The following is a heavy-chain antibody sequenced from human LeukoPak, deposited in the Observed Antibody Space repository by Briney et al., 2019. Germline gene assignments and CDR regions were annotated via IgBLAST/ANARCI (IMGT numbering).Heavy chain of an antibody. CDR3: CVGERLTQRSLGY. CDR2: ISDSGDST. Sequence: GGSLRLSCAASGFTFSSYAMSWVRQAPGKGLEWVSAISDSGDSTYYADSVKGRFTISRDNSKNTLFLQMSSLRAEDTAVYYCCVGERLTQRSLGYWGKGALVIVSS. J-gene: IGHJ4*02. V-gene: IGHV3-23*01. CDR1: GFTFSSYA. D-gene: IGHD1-1*01.